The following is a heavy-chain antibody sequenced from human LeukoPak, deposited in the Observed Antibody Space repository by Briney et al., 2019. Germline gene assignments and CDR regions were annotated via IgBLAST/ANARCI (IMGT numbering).Heavy chain of an antibody. CDR3: AKDERIAAAGSLDY. Sequence: GGSLRLSCAASGFTFDDYAMHWVRQAPGKGLEWVSGISLNSGSIGYADSVKGRFTISRDNAKNSLYLQMNSLRAEDTALYYCAKDERIAAAGSLDYWGQGTLVTVSS. V-gene: IGHV3-9*01. CDR2: ISLNSGSI. D-gene: IGHD6-13*01. CDR1: GFTFDDYA. J-gene: IGHJ4*02.